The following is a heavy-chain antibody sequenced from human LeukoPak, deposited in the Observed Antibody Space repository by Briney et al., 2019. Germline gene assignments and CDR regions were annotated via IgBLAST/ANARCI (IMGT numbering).Heavy chain of an antibody. CDR2: INHSGST. Sequence: GSLRLSCAASGLTISSNYMNWIRQPPGKGLEWIGEINHSGSTNYNPSLKSRVTISVDTSKNQFSLKLSSVTAADTAVYYCARLYSSSWYDYYYYYMDVWGKGTTVTVSS. J-gene: IGHJ6*03. D-gene: IGHD6-13*01. CDR1: GLTISSNY. V-gene: IGHV4-34*01. CDR3: ARLYSSSWYDYYYYYMDV.